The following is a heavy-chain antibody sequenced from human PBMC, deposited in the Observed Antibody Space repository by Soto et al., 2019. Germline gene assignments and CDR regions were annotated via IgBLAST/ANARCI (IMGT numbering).Heavy chain of an antibody. CDR3: AKLASVEQWLATRVGFSDLGYDAFDI. CDR2: ISYDGSNK. D-gene: IGHD6-19*01. Sequence: QVQLVESGGGVVQPGRSLRLSCAASGFSFRSYGMHWVRQAPGKGLEWGAIISYDGSNKYYADSVKGRFTISRDNSKNTLYLQMNSLRADDTALYYCAKLASVEQWLATRVGFSDLGYDAFDIWGQGTMVTVSS. V-gene: IGHV3-30*18. J-gene: IGHJ3*02. CDR1: GFSFRSYG.